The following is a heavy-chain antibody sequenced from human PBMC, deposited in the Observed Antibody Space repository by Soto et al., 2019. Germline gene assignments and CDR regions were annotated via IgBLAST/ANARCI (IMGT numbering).Heavy chain of an antibody. J-gene: IGHJ6*03. V-gene: IGHV5-51*01. CDR3: ARRVLTGYPDYYYYMDV. Sequence: PGESLKISCQCSGYSFTSYWIVWVRQMPGKGLEWMGIIYPGDSDTRYSPSFQGQVTISADKSISTAYLQWSSLKASDTAMYYCARRVLTGYPDYYYYMDVWGKGTTVTVSS. CDR2: IYPGDSDT. D-gene: IGHD3-9*01. CDR1: GYSFTSYW.